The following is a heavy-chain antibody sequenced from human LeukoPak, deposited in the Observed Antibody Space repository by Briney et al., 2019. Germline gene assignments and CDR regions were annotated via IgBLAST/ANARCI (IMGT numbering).Heavy chain of an antibody. Sequence: GESLRLSCATSGFIFSKYGMHWVRQAPGKGLEWVSFIEHDGSIKYVDSVKGRFTISRDNSENTLYLQMNSLRVEDTAIYYCAKRGFRAPSGDSVLEGLHLWGQGTLVTVSS. J-gene: IGHJ1*01. CDR2: IEHDGSIK. V-gene: IGHV3-30*02. CDR3: AKRGFRAPSGDSVLEGLHL. D-gene: IGHD2-21*01. CDR1: GFIFSKYG.